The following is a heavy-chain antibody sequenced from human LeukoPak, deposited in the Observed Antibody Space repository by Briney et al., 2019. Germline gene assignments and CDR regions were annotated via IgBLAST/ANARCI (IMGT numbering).Heavy chain of an antibody. Sequence: AGSLRLSCAASAFTCSSYAMSWVRQAPGQGLEWGSAVSGSGGSTYYADSVKGRFTISRDHSKNTLYLQMNSLRAEDTAVYYCAKDWGITMVRGVMTPYYYGMDVWGQGPTVTVSS. D-gene: IGHD3-10*01. J-gene: IGHJ6*02. V-gene: IGHV3-23*01. CDR3: AKDWGITMVRGVMTPYYYGMDV. CDR2: VSGSGGST. CDR1: AFTCSSYA.